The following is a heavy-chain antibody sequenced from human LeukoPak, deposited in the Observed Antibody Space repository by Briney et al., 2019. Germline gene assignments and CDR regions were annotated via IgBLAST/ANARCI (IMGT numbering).Heavy chain of an antibody. V-gene: IGHV4-59*08. D-gene: IGHD2-8*01. CDR1: GGSISHYS. Sequence: SETLSLTCTVSGGSISHYSWSWIRHPPGKGLEWIGYIYYKGNTYYNPSLRSRVTMSVDTSKNQFSLKLNSVTAADTAVYYCASHVLGDYDYWGQGTLVTVSS. CDR2: IYYKGNT. CDR3: ASHVLGDYDY. J-gene: IGHJ4*02.